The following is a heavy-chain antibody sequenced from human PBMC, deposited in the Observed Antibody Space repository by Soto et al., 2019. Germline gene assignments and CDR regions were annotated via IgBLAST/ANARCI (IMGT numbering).Heavy chain of an antibody. J-gene: IGHJ6*03. CDR3: ARDRYCSSTSCYYYYYMDV. Sequence: ASVKVSCKASGGTFSSYTISWVRQAPGQGLEWMGRIIPILGIANYAQKFQGRVTITADKSTSTAYMELSSLRSEDTAVYYCARDRYCSSTSCYYYYYMDVWGKGTTVTVSS. D-gene: IGHD2-2*01. CDR2: IIPILGIA. V-gene: IGHV1-69*04. CDR1: GGTFSSYT.